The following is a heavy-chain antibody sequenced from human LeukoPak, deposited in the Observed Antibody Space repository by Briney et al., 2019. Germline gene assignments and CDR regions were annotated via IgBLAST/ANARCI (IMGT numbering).Heavy chain of an antibody. Sequence: GASVKVSCKASGYTFTSYDINWVRQATGQGLEWMGGIIPIFGTANYAQKFQGRVTITADKSTSTAYMELSSLRSGDTAVYYCARPYYDFWSGYHHPFDYWGQGTLVTVSS. CDR1: GYTFTSYD. CDR2: IIPIFGTA. J-gene: IGHJ4*02. V-gene: IGHV1-69*06. D-gene: IGHD3-3*01. CDR3: ARPYYDFWSGYHHPFDY.